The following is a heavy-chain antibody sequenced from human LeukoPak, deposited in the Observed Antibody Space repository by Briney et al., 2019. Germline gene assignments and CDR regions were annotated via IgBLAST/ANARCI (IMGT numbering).Heavy chain of an antibody. CDR1: GGSISSYY. Sequence: SEALSLTCTVSGGSISSYYWSWIRQPPGKGLEWIGYIYYSASTNYNPSRKSRVTISVDTSKSQFLLTLSSVTAAETAVYYCARHYMYYYDSSGYYSPIFDYWGQGTLVTVSS. D-gene: IGHD3-22*01. J-gene: IGHJ4*02. CDR2: IYYSAST. CDR3: ARHYMYYYDSSGYYSPIFDY. V-gene: IGHV4-59*08.